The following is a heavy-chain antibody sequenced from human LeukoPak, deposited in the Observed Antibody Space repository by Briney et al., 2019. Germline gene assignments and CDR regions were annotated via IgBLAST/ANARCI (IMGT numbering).Heavy chain of an antibody. CDR1: GYTFTDYF. D-gene: IGHD6-19*01. J-gene: IGHJ4*02. V-gene: IGHV1-18*04. CDR2: ISPYNGNT. Sequence: ASVKVSCKASGYTFTDYFMHWVRRAPGQGLEWMGWISPYNGNTRYAQKFQGRVAMTTDTSTTTAYMELRGLRFNDTAVYYCARAGPGSGWYFDYWGQGTLVTVSS. CDR3: ARAGPGSGWYFDY.